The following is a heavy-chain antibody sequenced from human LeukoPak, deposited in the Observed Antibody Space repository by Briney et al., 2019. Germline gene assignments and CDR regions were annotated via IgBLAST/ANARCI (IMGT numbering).Heavy chain of an antibody. CDR1: GGSISSSNYY. D-gene: IGHD6-13*01. Sequence: PSETLSLTCTVSGGSISSSNYYWGWIRQPPGKGLEWIGSIDVSGSTYYNPSIKSRVTISVDTSKNQFSLKLSSVTAADTAVYYCATPIAAAATDFDYWGQGTLVTVSS. CDR2: IDVSGST. J-gene: IGHJ4*02. V-gene: IGHV4-39*01. CDR3: ATPIAAAATDFDY.